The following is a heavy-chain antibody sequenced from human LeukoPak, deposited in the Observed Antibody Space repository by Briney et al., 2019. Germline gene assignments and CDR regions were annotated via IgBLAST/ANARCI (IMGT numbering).Heavy chain of an antibody. V-gene: IGHV4-59*01. Sequence: SETLSLTCTVSGGSISSYYWSWLRQPPGKGREGIGYSYYSGSTNYHPSLKSRVTISVDTSKNQFSLKLSSVTAADTAVYYCARAGYSYGYFFDYWGQGTLVTVSS. D-gene: IGHD5-18*01. CDR2: SYYSGST. CDR1: GGSISSYY. CDR3: ARAGYSYGYFFDY. J-gene: IGHJ4*02.